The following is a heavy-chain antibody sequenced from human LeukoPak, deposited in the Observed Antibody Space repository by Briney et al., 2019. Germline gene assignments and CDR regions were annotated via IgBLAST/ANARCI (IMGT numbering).Heavy chain of an antibody. CDR2: ISYTGST. V-gene: IGHV4-31*11. CDR1: GGSFSGYY. CDR3: ARDRSRYSSTWGFDY. J-gene: IGHJ4*02. D-gene: IGHD6-13*01. Sequence: PSETLSLTCAVYGGSFSGYYWSWIRRHPGKGLEWIGYISYTGSTYYNPSLKSRVTISADTSENQFSLKLSSVTAADTAVYYCARDRSRYSSTWGFDYWGQGTLVTVSS.